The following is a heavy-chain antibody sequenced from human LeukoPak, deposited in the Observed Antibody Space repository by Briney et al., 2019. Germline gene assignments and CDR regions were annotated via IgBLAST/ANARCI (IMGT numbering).Heavy chain of an antibody. CDR1: GGSFSGYY. J-gene: IGHJ6*03. V-gene: IGHV4-59*10. D-gene: IGHD4/OR15-4a*01. CDR3: ARANPPHYYMDV. CDR2: IYTSGST. Sequence: PSETLSLTCAVYGGSFSGYYWSWIRQPAGKGLEWIGRIYTSGSTNYNPSLKSRVTISVDTSKNQFSLKLSSVTAADTAVYYCARANPPHYYMDVWGKGTTVTISS.